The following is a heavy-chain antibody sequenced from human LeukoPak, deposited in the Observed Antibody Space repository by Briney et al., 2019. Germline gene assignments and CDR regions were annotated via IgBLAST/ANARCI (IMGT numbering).Heavy chain of an antibody. CDR2: IWYDGSNK. J-gene: IGHJ4*02. CDR3: AKALRPRYNHGFDY. D-gene: IGHD5-18*01. Sequence: PGGSLRLSCAASGFTFSSYGMHWVRRAPGKGLEWVAVIWYDGSNKYYADSVKGRFTISRDNSKNTLYLQMNSLKAEDTAVYYCAKALRPRYNHGFDYWGQGTLVTVSP. CDR1: GFTFSSYG. V-gene: IGHV3-30*02.